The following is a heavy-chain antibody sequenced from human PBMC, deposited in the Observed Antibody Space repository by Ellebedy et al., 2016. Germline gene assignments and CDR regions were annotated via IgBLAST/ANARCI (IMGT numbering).Heavy chain of an antibody. V-gene: IGHV1-69*13. CDR2: IIPIFGTA. CDR3: ARVLDYYDSR. Sequence: SVKVSCXASGGTFSSYAISWVRQAPGQGLEWMGGIIPIFGTANYAQKFQGRVTITVDESTSTAYMELSSLRSEDTAVYYCARVLDYYDSRWGQGTLVTVSS. J-gene: IGHJ4*02. CDR1: GGTFSSYA. D-gene: IGHD3-22*01.